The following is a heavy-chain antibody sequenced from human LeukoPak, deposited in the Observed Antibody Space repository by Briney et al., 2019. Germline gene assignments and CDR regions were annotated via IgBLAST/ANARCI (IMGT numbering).Heavy chain of an antibody. CDR3: ARDLDYFGAGNYYPSDY. CDR1: GYSINNGYY. J-gene: IGHJ4*02. CDR2: ISHSGSF. V-gene: IGHV4-38-2*02. Sequence: KPSETLSLTCAVSGYSINNGYYWGWIRQPPGKGLEWIGSISHSGSFYYNPSLDSRVTISVDTSKTQFPLKMSSVTAADTAIYYCARDLDYFGAGNYYPSDYWGQGTLVTVSS. D-gene: IGHD3-10*01.